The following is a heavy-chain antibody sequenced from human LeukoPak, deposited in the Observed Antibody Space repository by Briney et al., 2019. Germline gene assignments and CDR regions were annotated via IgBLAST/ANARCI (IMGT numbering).Heavy chain of an antibody. CDR3: AKALSGYHFDY. V-gene: IGHV3-23*01. D-gene: IGHD5-12*01. CDR2: ISGSGGNT. J-gene: IGHJ4*02. Sequence: PGGALRLSCAAAGFTLCSYGVSWVRRAPGEGRGWVSGISGSGGNTYYADSVKGRFTISRDNSQNTLYLQMNTLGAEDTAVYYCAKALSGYHFDYWGQGTLVTVSA. CDR1: GFTLCSYG.